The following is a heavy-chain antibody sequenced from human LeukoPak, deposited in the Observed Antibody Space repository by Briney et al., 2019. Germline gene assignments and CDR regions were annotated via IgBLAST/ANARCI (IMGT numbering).Heavy chain of an antibody. J-gene: IGHJ4*02. V-gene: IGHV1-8*01. CDR1: VYTFTSYD. D-gene: IGHD2-15*01. CDR2: MNPNSGNT. Sequence: ASVEVSCKASVYTFTSYDINWVRQATGQGLEWMGWMNPNSGNTGYAQKFQGRVTMTRNTSISTAYMELSSLRSEDTAVYYCARIVDCSGGSCYSYWGQGTLVTVSS. CDR3: ARIVDCSGGSCYSY.